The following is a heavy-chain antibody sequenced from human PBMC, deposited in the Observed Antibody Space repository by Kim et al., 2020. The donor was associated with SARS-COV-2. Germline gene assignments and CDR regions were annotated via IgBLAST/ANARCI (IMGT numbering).Heavy chain of an antibody. CDR2: IWYDGSNK. D-gene: IGHD1-26*01. CDR3: ARELLVGATSYGMDV. V-gene: IGHV3-33*01. CDR1: GFTFSSYG. J-gene: IGHJ6*02. Sequence: GGSLRLSCAASGFTFSSYGMHWVRQAPGKGLEWVAVIWYDGSNKYYADSVKGRFTISRDNSKNTLYLQMNSLRAEDTAVYYCARELLVGATSYGMDVWGQGTTVTVSS.